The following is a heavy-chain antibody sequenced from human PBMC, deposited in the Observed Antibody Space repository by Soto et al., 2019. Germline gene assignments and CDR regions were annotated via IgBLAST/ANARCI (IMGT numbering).Heavy chain of an antibody. Sequence: SGPTLVNPTQTLTLTCTFSGFSLSTSGVGVGWIRQPPGKALEWLALIYWNDDKRYSPSLKSRLTITKDTSKTQVFLTMTNMDPVDTATYYCAHRPPPGYCSSTSCSNGWFDPWGQGTLVTVSS. CDR3: AHRPPPGYCSSTSCSNGWFDP. D-gene: IGHD2-2*01. V-gene: IGHV2-5*01. CDR2: IYWNDDK. J-gene: IGHJ5*02. CDR1: GFSLSTSGVG.